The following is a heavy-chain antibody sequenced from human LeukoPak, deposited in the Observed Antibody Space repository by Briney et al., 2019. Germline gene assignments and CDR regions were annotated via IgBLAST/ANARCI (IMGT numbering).Heavy chain of an antibody. CDR1: GYTFTSYY. CDR2: INPSGGST. D-gene: IGHD4-17*01. J-gene: IGHJ4*02. CDR3: ARPSSTVTTYDY. V-gene: IGHV1-46*01. Sequence: ASVKVSCKASGYTFTSYYMHWVRQAPGQGLEWMGIINPSGGSTSYAQKFQGRVTMTRDTSTSTAYMELRSLRSDDTAVYYCARPSSTVTTYDYWGQGTLVTVSS.